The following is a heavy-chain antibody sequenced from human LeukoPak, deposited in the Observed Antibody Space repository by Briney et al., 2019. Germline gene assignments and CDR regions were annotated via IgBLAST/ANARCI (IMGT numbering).Heavy chain of an antibody. J-gene: IGHJ5*02. D-gene: IGHD3-10*01. V-gene: IGHV4-59*07. CDR3: ARVGYGSGSWGWFDP. CDR1: GGSISGFF. Sequence: PSDTLSLSCTVSGGSISGFFWTWIRQSPRRGLEYIGYIYYSGTTDYNPTLKSRVSMSVDTSKNQFFLNLTSVTAADTAIYYCARVGYGSGSWGWFDPWGQGTLVTVSS. CDR2: IYYSGTT.